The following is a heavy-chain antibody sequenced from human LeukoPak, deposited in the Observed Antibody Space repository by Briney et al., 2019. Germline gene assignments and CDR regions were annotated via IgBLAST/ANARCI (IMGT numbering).Heavy chain of an antibody. D-gene: IGHD2-2*01. Sequence: SETLSLTCTVSGGSISSSSYYWGWIRQPPGKGLEWIGSIYYSGSTYYNPSLKSRVTISVDTSKNQFSLKLSSVTAADTAVYYCARVVVPAAKPTFNWFDPWGQGTLVTVSS. V-gene: IGHV4-39*07. CDR1: GGSISSSSYY. CDR2: IYYSGST. J-gene: IGHJ5*02. CDR3: ARVVVPAAKPTFNWFDP.